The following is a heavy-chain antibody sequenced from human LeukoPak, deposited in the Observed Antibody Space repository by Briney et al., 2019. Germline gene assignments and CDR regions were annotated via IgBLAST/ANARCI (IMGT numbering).Heavy chain of an antibody. J-gene: IGHJ3*02. CDR3: APYGDRAFDI. V-gene: IGHV4-31*03. D-gene: IGHD4-17*01. Sequence: SQTLTLTCTVSGGTFSSYAYFWSWVRQHPGKGLEWIGYYYDIETTYYDPSLKSRLTMSVDTSKNQFSLKLSSVPAADTAVYYCAPYGDRAFDIWGQGTMVTVSS. CDR1: GGTFSSYAYF. CDR2: YYDIETT.